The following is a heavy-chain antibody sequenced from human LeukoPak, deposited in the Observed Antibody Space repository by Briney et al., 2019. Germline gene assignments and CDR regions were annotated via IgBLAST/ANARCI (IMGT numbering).Heavy chain of an antibody. D-gene: IGHD3-10*01. CDR1: GFTFSSYS. CDR2: ISSSSSTI. V-gene: IGHV3-48*04. CDR3: ARDLYYYGSGSYGY. J-gene: IGHJ4*02. Sequence: GGSLRLSCAASGFTFSSYSMNWVRQAPGKGLEWVSYISSSSSTIYYADSVQGRVTISRDNAKNSLYLQMNSLRAEDTAVYYCARDLYYYGSGSYGYWGQGTLVTVSS.